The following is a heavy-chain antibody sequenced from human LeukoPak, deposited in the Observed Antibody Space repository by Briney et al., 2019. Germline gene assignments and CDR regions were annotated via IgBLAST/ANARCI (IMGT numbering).Heavy chain of an antibody. J-gene: IGHJ3*02. CDR1: GFTFSTYE. CDR3: AREGLWGAARDAFDI. V-gene: IGHV3-48*03. CDR2: ISISGTTI. D-gene: IGHD6-6*01. Sequence: GGSLRLSCAASGFTFSTYEMNWVRQAPGKGLEWGSYISISGTTIYYADSVKGRFTISRDNAKNSLYLQMNSLRVEDMAVYYCAREGLWGAARDAFDIWGQGTMVTVSS.